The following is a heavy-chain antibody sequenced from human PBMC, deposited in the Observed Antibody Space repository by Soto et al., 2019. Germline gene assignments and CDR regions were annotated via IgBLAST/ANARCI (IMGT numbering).Heavy chain of an antibody. V-gene: IGHV3-23*01. J-gene: IGHJ5*02. CDR3: ANGRNWFDP. CDR2: ISGGGVET. Sequence: RRLSFAASVFTFSSFAMRWVRQAPGKGLEWVSRISGGGVETHYADSVNGRFTISRDNSNNTLSLQMNSLRVEDTAIYYCANGRNWFDPWGQGTLVTVSS. CDR1: VFTFSSFA.